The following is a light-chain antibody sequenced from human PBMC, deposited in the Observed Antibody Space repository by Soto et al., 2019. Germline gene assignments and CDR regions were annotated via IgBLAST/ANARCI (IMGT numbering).Light chain of an antibody. J-gene: IGLJ7*01. CDR1: SSDVGGYDS. Sequence: QSALTQPASVSGSPGQSITISCTGTSSDVGGYDSVSWYQQHPGKAPQLMIFDVSNRPSGVSSRFSCSKSGNTASLSISGLQTEDEAKYYCSSYTSSSSRVFGGGTQLTVL. CDR2: DVS. CDR3: SSYTSSSSRV. V-gene: IGLV2-14*03.